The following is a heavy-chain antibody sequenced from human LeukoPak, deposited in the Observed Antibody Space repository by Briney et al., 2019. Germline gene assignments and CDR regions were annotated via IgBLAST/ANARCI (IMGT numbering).Heavy chain of an antibody. D-gene: IGHD4-17*01. CDR3: ARDGANGDYFLDY. J-gene: IGHJ4*02. CDR2: NSSSSSYI. CDR1: GFTFSSYS. V-gene: IGHV3-21*01. Sequence: GGSLRLACPPSGFTFSSYSMNWVRHAPGRGLGWVSSNSSSSSYIYYADSVKSLFTISRDNAKNSLYLQMNSLRAEDTAVYYCARDGANGDYFLDYWGQGTLVTVSS.